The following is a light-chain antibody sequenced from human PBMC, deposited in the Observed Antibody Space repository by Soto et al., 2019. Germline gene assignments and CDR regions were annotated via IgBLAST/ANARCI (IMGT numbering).Light chain of an antibody. V-gene: IGKV1-5*03. CDR1: LSISRW. CDR3: QNYNNYMWA. Sequence: DIQMTQSPSTLSASVGDNVTITCRASLSISRWLAWYQQRPGKAPKLLIYKATSLEDGVPSRFSGSGSGTEFSLTITSLQPEDFATYHCQNYNNYMWAFGQGTRWISN. CDR2: KAT. J-gene: IGKJ1*01.